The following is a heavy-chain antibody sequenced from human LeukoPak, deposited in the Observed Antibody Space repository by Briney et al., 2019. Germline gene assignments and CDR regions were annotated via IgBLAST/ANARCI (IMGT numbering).Heavy chain of an antibody. CDR1: GYTLTELS. CDR2: FDPEDGET. V-gene: IGHV1-24*01. D-gene: IGHD3-10*01. J-gene: IGHJ4*02. CDR3: ATDMVRGVNRPFDY. Sequence: ASVKVSCKVSGYTLTELSMHWVRQAPGKGLEWLGGFDPEDGETIYAQKFQGRVTMTEDTSTDTAYMELSSLRSEDTAVYYCATDMVRGVNRPFDYWGQGTLVTFSS.